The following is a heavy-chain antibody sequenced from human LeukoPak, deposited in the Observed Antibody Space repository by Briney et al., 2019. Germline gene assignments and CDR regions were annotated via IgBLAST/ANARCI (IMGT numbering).Heavy chain of an antibody. D-gene: IGHD3-22*01. CDR2: IYPGDSDT. CDR3: ARREYYYDSSGYGYFDY. J-gene: IGHJ4*02. Sequence: GESLKISCKGSGYSFTSYWIGWVRQMPGKGLERMGIIYPGDSDTRYSPSFQGQVTISADKSISTAYLQWSSLKASDTAMYYCARREYYYDSSGYGYFDYWGQGTLVTVSS. V-gene: IGHV5-51*01. CDR1: GYSFTSYW.